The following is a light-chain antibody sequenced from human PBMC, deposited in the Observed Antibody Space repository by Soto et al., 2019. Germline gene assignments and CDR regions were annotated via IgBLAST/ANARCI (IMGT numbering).Light chain of an antibody. CDR2: TND. V-gene: IGLV1-44*01. J-gene: IGLJ1*01. CDR3: SSWDENLDAVV. CDR1: GSNIGSNT. Sequence: QSVLTQPPSASGTRGQRVTISCSGSGSNIGSNTVNWYQQLPGTAPKLLIYTNDKRPSGVPDRFSGSRSGTSASLAISGLKFEDEADYNCSSWDENLDAVVFGEGTKVTVL.